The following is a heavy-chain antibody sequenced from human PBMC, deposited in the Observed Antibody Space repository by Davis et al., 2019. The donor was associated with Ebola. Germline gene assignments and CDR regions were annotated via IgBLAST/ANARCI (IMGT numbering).Heavy chain of an antibody. J-gene: IGHJ6*02. Sequence: AASVKVSCKAVGDTLSSYAMTWVRQAPGRGLEWMGGIIPVFRTANYAQKFQGRVTITADESTTTAYMELSSLRSEDTAVYYCAKTVDYGDYVLTGLDVWGQGTTVIVSS. CDR2: IIPVFRTA. CDR1: GDTLSSYA. CDR3: AKTVDYGDYVLTGLDV. V-gene: IGHV1-69*13. D-gene: IGHD4-17*01.